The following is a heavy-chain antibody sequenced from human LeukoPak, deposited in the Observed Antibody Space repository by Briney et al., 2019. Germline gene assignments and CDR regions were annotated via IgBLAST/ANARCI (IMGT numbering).Heavy chain of an antibody. Sequence: PGGSLRLSCAASGFTFSSYSMNWVRQAPGKGLEWVSSISSSSSYIYYADSVKGRFTISRDNAKNSLYLQMNSLRAEDTAVYYCARVSSSGYLPYYYYYGMDVWGQGTTVTVSS. CDR3: ARVSSSGYLPYYYYYGMDV. D-gene: IGHD3-22*01. CDR1: GFTFSSYS. CDR2: ISSSSSYI. V-gene: IGHV3-21*01. J-gene: IGHJ6*02.